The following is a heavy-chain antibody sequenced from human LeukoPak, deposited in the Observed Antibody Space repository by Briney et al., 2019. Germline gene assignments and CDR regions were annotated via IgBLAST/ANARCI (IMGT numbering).Heavy chain of an antibody. D-gene: IGHD4-17*01. CDR3: ARSPVAYGNNWFDP. CDR1: GGSISSRSYY. CDR2: IYYSGST. Sequence: SETLSLTCTVSGGSISSRSYYWGWIRQPRGKGLEWIGSIYYSGSTYYNPSLKSRVIISVDTSKNQFSLKLSSVTAADTAVYYCARSPVAYGNNWFDPWGQGTLVTVSS. V-gene: IGHV4-39*07. J-gene: IGHJ5*02.